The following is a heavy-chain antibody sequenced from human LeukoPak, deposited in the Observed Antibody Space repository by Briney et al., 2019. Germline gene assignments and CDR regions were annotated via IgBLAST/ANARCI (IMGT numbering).Heavy chain of an antibody. V-gene: IGHV3-21*01. CDR1: GFTFSSYT. D-gene: IGHD1-7*01. CDR2: IRTRSTYI. J-gene: IGHJ6*03. CDR3: GRDGEELRFSRHMDV. Sequence: GGSLRLSCAASGFTFSSYTMNWVRQAPGKGLEWVSSIRTRSTYIYYANSVKCRFTISRDNANNSIYLQMNSLISQDTTVYYCGRDGEELRFSRHMDVWGKGTTVTVSS.